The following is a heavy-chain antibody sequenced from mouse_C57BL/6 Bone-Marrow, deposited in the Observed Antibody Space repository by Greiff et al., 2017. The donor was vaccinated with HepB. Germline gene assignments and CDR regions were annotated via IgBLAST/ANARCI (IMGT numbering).Heavy chain of an antibody. J-gene: IGHJ1*03. V-gene: IGHV3-6*01. D-gene: IGHD1-1*01. CDR2: ISYDGSN. CDR1: GYSITSGYY. Sequence: EVQLQQSGPGLVKPSQSLSLTCSVTGYSITSGYYWNWIRQFPGNKLEWMGYISYDGSNNYNPSLKNRISITRDTSKNQFFLKLNSVTTEDTATYYCARDRYYGSSYDWYFDVWGTGTTVTVSS. CDR3: ARDRYYGSSYDWYFDV.